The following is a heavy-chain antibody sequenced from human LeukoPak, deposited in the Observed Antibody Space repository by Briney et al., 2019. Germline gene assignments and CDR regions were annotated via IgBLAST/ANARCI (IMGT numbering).Heavy chain of an antibody. D-gene: IGHD2-2*01. CDR3: TTVSVVVPAAMDY. CDR1: GFTFSNAW. V-gene: IGHV3-15*01. J-gene: IGHJ4*02. CDR2: IKSKTDGGTT. Sequence: GGSLRLTCAASGFTFSNAWMSWVRQAPGKGLEWIGRIKSKTDGGTTDYAAPVKGRFTISRDDSKNTLYLQMKSLKTEDTAVYYCTTVSVVVPAAMDYWGQGTLVTVSS.